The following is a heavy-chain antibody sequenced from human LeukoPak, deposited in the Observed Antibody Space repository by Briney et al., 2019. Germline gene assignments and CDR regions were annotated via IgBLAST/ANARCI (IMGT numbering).Heavy chain of an antibody. D-gene: IGHD1-14*01. Sequence: GGSLRLSCVDLGGGRISKKKSWVHQAPGKGLEWVSLIYSGGAIRYADSVKGRFTISRDSSKNTLFLQMNNLTVEDTARYYCARRPGNWGQGILVTVSS. V-gene: IGHV3-53*01. J-gene: IGHJ4*02. CDR1: GGRISKK. CDR2: IYSGGAI. CDR3: ARRPGN.